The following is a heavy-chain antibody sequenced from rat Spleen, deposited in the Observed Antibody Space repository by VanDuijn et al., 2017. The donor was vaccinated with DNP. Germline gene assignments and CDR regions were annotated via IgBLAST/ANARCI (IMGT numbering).Heavy chain of an antibody. V-gene: IGHV5-20*01. D-gene: IGHD1-11*01. J-gene: IGHJ2*01. CDR1: GFTFTDYF. CDR3: AKDGYGGYRVDY. Sequence: EVQLVESGGDLVQPGRSLRLSCAASGFTFTDYFMAWVRQAPKKGLEWVASISHVAGNTYYGDSVKGRFTISRDNAKSSLYLQMDSLRSEDTATYYCAKDGYGGYRVDYWGQGVMVTVSS. CDR2: ISHVAGNT.